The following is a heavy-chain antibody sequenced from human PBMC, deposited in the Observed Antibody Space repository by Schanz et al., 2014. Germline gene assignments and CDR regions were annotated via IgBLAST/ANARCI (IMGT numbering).Heavy chain of an antibody. CDR1: GFTFSDYY. V-gene: IGHV3-11*06. Sequence: QVQLVESGGTLVKPGGSLRLSCVVSGFTFSDYYMSWIRQAPGKGLEWVSYISSSSIYTNYADSVKGRFTISRDNAKNTLYLQMNSLRAEDTAVYYCVRDTDYHFDYWGQGTLVTVSS. CDR3: VRDTDYHFDY. CDR2: ISSSSIYT. D-gene: IGHD4-17*01. J-gene: IGHJ4*02.